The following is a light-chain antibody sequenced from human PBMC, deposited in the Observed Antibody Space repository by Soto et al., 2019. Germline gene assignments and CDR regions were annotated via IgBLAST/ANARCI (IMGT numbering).Light chain of an antibody. CDR2: KAS. J-gene: IGKJ1*01. Sequence: IPITQAPATLSGSVGDRVTITCRASQTISSWLAWYQQKPGKAPKLLIYKASTLKSGVPSRFSGSGSGTEFTLTISCLQPDDFATDYCQHYKSYSEAFCQGTNVDIK. CDR3: QHYKSYSEA. CDR1: QTISSW. V-gene: IGKV1-5*03.